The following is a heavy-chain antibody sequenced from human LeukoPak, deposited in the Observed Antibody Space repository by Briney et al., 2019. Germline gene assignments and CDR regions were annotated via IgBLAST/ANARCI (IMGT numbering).Heavy chain of an antibody. CDR2: ISGSGGST. Sequence: EGSLTLSCAASGFTFSSYTMRCVRQAPGKGLEWVSSISGSGGSTYYSDSVRGRFTSSRDNSKNTLYLQMNSLRAEDTAVYYCATSRTWQTMNFDYWGQGTLVTVSS. V-gene: IGHV3-23*01. D-gene: IGHD6-13*01. CDR3: ATSRTWQTMNFDY. J-gene: IGHJ4*02. CDR1: GFTFSSYT.